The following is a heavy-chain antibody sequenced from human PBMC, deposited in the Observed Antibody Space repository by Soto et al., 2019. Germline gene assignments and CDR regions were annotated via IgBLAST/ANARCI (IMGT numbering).Heavy chain of an antibody. J-gene: IGHJ6*02. CDR2: ISAYNGNT. Sequence: GASVKVSCKASGYTFTRYCMMWVRQAPGQGREWVGGISAYNGNTNYAQKLQGRVTMTTDTSTSTAYLELRSLRSDDTAVYYCARIEVLPYCDWSPPNYCYGMDVWGQGTKVTVYS. V-gene: IGHV1-18*04. CDR1: GYTFTRYC. CDR3: ARIEVLPYCDWSPPNYCYGMDV. D-gene: IGHD3-9*01.